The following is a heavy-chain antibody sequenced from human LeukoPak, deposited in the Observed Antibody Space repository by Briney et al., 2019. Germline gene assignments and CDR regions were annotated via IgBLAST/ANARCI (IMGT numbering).Heavy chain of an antibody. Sequence: KASETLSLTCAVYGGSFGGYYWSWIRQPPGKGLEWIGEMNHSGSTNYNPSLKSRVTISVDTSKNQFSLKLSSVTAADTAVYYCARGVVVAAYKTNNWFDPWGQGTLVTVSS. CDR3: ARGVVVAAYKTNNWFDP. J-gene: IGHJ5*02. V-gene: IGHV4-34*01. CDR2: MNHSGST. CDR1: GGSFGGYY. D-gene: IGHD2-15*01.